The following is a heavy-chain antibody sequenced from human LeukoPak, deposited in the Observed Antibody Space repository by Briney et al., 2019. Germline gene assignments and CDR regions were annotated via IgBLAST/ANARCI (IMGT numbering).Heavy chain of an antibody. V-gene: IGHV4-59*04. CDR2: IYYSGNT. J-gene: IGHJ4*02. CDR3: ARRKPGYSYGRSDFDY. CDR1: GGSISSYY. Sequence: PSETLSLTCTVSGGSISSYYWSWIRQPPGKGLEWIGSIYYSGNTYYNPSLKSRVTISVDTSKNQFSLKLSSVTAADTAVYYCARRKPGYSYGRSDFDYWGQGTLVTVSS. D-gene: IGHD5-18*01.